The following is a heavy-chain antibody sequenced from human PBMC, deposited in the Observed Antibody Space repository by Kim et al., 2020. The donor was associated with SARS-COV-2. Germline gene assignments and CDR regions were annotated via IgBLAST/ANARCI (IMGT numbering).Heavy chain of an antibody. D-gene: IGHD5-12*01. CDR2: IRSKAYGGTT. CDR3: TRDRGGYDLDYFDY. Sequence: GGSLRLSCTASGFTFGDYAMSWFRQAPGKGLEWVGFIRSKAYGGTTEYAASVKGRFTISRDDSKSIAYLQMNSLKTEDTAVYYCTRDRGGYDLDYFDYWGQGTLVTVSS. J-gene: IGHJ4*02. V-gene: IGHV3-49*03. CDR1: GFTFGDYA.